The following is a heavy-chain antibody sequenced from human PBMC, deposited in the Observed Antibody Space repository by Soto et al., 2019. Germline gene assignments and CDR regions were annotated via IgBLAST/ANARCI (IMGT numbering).Heavy chain of an antibody. J-gene: IGHJ4*02. Sequence: ASVKVSCKASGGTFSSYTISWVRQAPGQGLEWMGRIIPILGIANYAQKFQGRVTITADKSTSTAYMELSSLRSEDTAVYYCARGEEEYYGSGSYPTFDYWGQGTLVTVSS. CDR1: GGTFSSYT. V-gene: IGHV1-69*02. CDR3: ARGEEEYYGSGSYPTFDY. D-gene: IGHD3-10*01. CDR2: IIPILGIA.